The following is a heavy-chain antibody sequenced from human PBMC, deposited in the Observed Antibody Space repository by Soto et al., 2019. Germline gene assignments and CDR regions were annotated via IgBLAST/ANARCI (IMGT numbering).Heavy chain of an antibody. Sequence: QVQLVQSGAEVKKPGSSVKVSCKASGDTFSFYTINWVRQAPGLGLEWMGRVNPIVSISNYAQKFQGRVTITADTPTITAYMQPSSLRSEDTAIYYCAASYGSGYRAFDYWGQGALVTVSS. CDR1: GDTFSFYT. D-gene: IGHD3-10*01. V-gene: IGHV1-69*02. CDR3: AASYGSGYRAFDY. J-gene: IGHJ4*02. CDR2: VNPIVSIS.